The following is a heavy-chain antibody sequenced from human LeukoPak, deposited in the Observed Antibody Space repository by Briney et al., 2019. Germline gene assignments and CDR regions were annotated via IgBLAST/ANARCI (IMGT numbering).Heavy chain of an antibody. V-gene: IGHV3-23*01. J-gene: IGHJ4*02. CDR3: AKRPTDFWSGYSPFDY. D-gene: IGHD3-3*01. Sequence: PGGSLRLSCAASGFTFSSYAMSWVRQAPGKGLEWVSAISGSGGSTYYADSVKGRSTISRDNSKNTLYLQMNSLRAEDTAVYYCAKRPTDFWSGYSPFDYWGQGTLVTVSS. CDR1: GFTFSSYA. CDR2: ISGSGGST.